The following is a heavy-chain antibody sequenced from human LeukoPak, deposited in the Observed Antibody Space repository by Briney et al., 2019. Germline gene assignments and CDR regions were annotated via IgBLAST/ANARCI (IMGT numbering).Heavy chain of an antibody. J-gene: IGHJ4*02. Sequence: ASVKVSCKASVGTFSSYVISWVRQAPGQGLEWMGGIIPIFGTANYAQKFQGRVSITTDESTSTASMELSSLRSKDTAVYYCARPPQRYSSSWGLLGYWGQGTLVTVSS. CDR2: IIPIFGTA. D-gene: IGHD6-13*01. CDR3: ARPPQRYSSSWGLLGY. V-gene: IGHV1-69*05. CDR1: VGTFSSYV.